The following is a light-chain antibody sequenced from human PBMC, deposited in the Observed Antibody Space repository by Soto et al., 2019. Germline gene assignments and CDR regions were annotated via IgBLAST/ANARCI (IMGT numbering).Light chain of an antibody. Sequence: DIQMTQSPSSLSASVGDRVTITCRASQGISNYLAWYQQKPWKVPKLLIYAASTLQSGVPSRFSGSGSGTDFTRTISSLQPEDVATYYCQKYNSAPLLTFGGGTKVQIK. V-gene: IGKV1-27*01. CDR2: AAS. J-gene: IGKJ4*01. CDR1: QGISNY. CDR3: QKYNSAPLLT.